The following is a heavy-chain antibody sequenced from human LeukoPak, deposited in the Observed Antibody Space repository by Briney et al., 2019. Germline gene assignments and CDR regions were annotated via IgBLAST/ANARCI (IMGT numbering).Heavy chain of an antibody. CDR2: ISSSGSTI. Sequence: GGSLRLSCAASGFTVSSNYMSWVRQAPGKGLKWVSYISSSGSTIYYADSVKGRFTISRDNAKNSLYLQMNSLRAEDTAVYYCARGKVRGVIITPFDYWGQGTLVTVSS. CDR1: GFTVSSNY. D-gene: IGHD3-10*01. CDR3: ARGKVRGVIITPFDY. J-gene: IGHJ4*02. V-gene: IGHV3-11*04.